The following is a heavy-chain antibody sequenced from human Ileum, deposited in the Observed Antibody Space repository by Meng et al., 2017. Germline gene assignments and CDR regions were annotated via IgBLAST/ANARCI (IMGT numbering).Heavy chain of an antibody. J-gene: IGHJ4*02. V-gene: IGHV3-74*01. Sequence: GQSLKISCAASGFTFSSDWIHWVSQAPGEGLGWVLRSNTDGSSTNYEGSVKGRFTISRDNAKNTLYLQMNSLRAEDTAVYYCTRDPDQVRGIWGQGTLVTVSS. CDR1: GFTFSSDW. CDR2: SNTDGSST. CDR3: TRDPDQVRGI. D-gene: IGHD3-10*01.